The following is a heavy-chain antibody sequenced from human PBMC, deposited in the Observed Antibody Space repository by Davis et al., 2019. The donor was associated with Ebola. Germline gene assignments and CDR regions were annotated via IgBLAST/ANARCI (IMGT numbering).Heavy chain of an antibody. Sequence: GESLKISCAASGFTFSSYEMSWVRQAPGKGLEWVSYISGSGNTIYYADSVKGRFTISRDNAKNSLYLQMNSLRAEDTAVYYCAGSNPFDYWGQGTLVTVSS. D-gene: IGHD3-10*01. CDR2: ISGSGNTI. CDR3: AGSNPFDY. J-gene: IGHJ4*02. CDR1: GFTFSSYE. V-gene: IGHV3-48*03.